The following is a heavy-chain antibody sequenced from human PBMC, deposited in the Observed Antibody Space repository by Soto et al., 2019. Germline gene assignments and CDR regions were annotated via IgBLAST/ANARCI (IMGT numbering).Heavy chain of an antibody. Sequence: EVQLVESGGGLVQPGGSLKLSCAASGFTFSGSAMHWVRQASGKGLEWVGRIRSKANSYATAYAASVKGRFTISRDDSKNTAYLQMNSLKTEDTAVYYCTRQSTATFNWFDPWGQGTLVTVSS. J-gene: IGHJ5*02. D-gene: IGHD5-18*01. CDR2: IRSKANSYAT. CDR3: TRQSTATFNWFDP. V-gene: IGHV3-73*02. CDR1: GFTFSGSA.